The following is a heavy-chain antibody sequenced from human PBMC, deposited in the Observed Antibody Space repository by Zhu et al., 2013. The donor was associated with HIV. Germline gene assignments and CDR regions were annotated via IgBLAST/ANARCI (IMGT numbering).Heavy chain of an antibody. J-gene: IGHJ6*02. Sequence: QVQLVQSGAEVKKPGASVKVSCKASGYTFTSYGISWVRQAPGQGLEWMGWISAYNGNTNYAQKLQGRVTITRDTSASTAYMELSSLRSEDTAVYYCARVGGYYDSSGEVWGSYGMDVWGQGTTVTVSS. CDR2: ISAYNGNT. CDR3: ARVGGYYDSSGEVWGSYGMDV. V-gene: IGHV1-18*01. CDR1: GYTFTSYG. D-gene: IGHD3-22*01.